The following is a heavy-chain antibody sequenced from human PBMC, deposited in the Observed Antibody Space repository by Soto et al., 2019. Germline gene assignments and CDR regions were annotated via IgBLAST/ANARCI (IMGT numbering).Heavy chain of an antibody. CDR2: VSPYNGDT. CDR3: AREVGHMDV. CDR1: GYTFTTYC. D-gene: IGHD2-2*01. Sequence: ASVKVSCKAVGYTFTTYCINGVRQAPGQGLEWMGWVSPYNGDTTYSQKVQGRVTMTTDTSTRPAYLELWSLRSDDTAVYSCAREVGHMDVWGQGTTVTVSS. V-gene: IGHV1-18*04. J-gene: IGHJ6*02.